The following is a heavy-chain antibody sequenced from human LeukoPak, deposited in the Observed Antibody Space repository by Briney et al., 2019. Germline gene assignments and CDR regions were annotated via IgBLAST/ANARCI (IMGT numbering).Heavy chain of an antibody. CDR3: AKDHSHYDSSGYYRAFDY. J-gene: IGHJ4*02. Sequence: GGSLRLSCTASGFTFSSYAMSWVRQAPGKGLEWVSAISGSGGSTYYADSVKGRFTISRDNSKNTLYLQMNSLRAEDTAVYYCAKDHSHYDSSGYYRAFDYWGQGTLVTVSS. CDR2: ISGSGGST. D-gene: IGHD3-22*01. CDR1: GFTFSSYA. V-gene: IGHV3-23*01.